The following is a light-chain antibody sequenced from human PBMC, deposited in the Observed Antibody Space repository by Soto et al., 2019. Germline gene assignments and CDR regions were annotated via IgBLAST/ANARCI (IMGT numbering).Light chain of an antibody. CDR2: GAS. V-gene: IGKV3-20*01. CDR3: QQYGSSPST. Sequence: EIVLTQSPGTLSLSPGERATLSCWASQSVSSGYLAWYQQKPGQAPRLIIFGASSRASGIPDRVSGSGSGTDFARTSTRLEPEDFAVEYGQQYGSSPSTFGRGTKLEIK. J-gene: IGKJ2*01. CDR1: QSVSSGY.